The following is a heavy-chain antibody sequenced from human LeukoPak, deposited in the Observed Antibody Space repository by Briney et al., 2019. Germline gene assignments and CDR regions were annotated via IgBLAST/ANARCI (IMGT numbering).Heavy chain of an antibody. J-gene: IGHJ3*02. CDR2: IYYSGST. V-gene: IGHV4-59*01. CDR1: GGSISSYY. D-gene: IGHD2-2*01. Sequence: SETLSLTCTVSGGSISSYYWSWIRQPPGKGLEWSGYIYYSGSTNYNPSLKSRVTISVDTSKHQFSLKLSSVTAADTAVYYCARGQYCSSTSCYAGRRAFDIWGQGTMVTVSS. CDR3: ARGQYCSSTSCYAGRRAFDI.